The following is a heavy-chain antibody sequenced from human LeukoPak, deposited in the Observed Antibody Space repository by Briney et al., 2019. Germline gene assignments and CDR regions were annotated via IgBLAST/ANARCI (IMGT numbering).Heavy chain of an antibody. CDR2: ISYDGSNK. V-gene: IGHV3-30*04. Sequence: GGSLRLSCAASGFTFSSYAMHWVRQAPGKGLEWVAVISYDGSNKYYADSVKGRFTISRDNAKNSLYLQMNSLRAEDTAVYYCAREVAYGYSGYFDYWGQGTLVTVSS. D-gene: IGHD5-12*01. CDR1: GFTFSSYA. J-gene: IGHJ4*02. CDR3: AREVAYGYSGYFDY.